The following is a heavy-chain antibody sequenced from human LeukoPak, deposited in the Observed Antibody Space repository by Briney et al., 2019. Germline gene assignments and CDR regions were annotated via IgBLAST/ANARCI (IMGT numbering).Heavy chain of an antibody. CDR1: GFTFRSYA. CDR3: ARDTWNFDY. J-gene: IGHJ4*02. CDR2: ISYDGSNK. V-gene: IGHV3-30*04. Sequence: GGSLRLSCAASGFTFRSYAMHWVRQAPGKGLEWVAVISYDGSNKYYADSVEGRFTISRDNSKNTLYLQMNSLRAEDTAVYYCARDTWNFDYRGQGTLVTVSS. D-gene: IGHD1-1*01.